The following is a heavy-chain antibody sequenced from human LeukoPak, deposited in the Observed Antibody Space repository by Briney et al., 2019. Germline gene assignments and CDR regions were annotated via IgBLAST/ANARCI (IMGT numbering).Heavy chain of an antibody. J-gene: IGHJ4*02. V-gene: IGHV3-30-3*01. Sequence: GGSLRLSCAASGFTFSDYYMSWIRQAPGKGLEWVAVISYDGSNKYYADSVKGRFTISRDNSKNTLYLQMNSLRAEDTAVYYCARKRYGDYSDYWGQGTLVTVSS. CDR3: ARKRYGDYSDY. D-gene: IGHD4-17*01. CDR1: GFTFSDYY. CDR2: ISYDGSNK.